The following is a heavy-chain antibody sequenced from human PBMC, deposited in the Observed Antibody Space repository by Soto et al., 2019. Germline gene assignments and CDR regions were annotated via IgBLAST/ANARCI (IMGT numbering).Heavy chain of an antibody. V-gene: IGHV1-18*01. D-gene: IGHD3-3*01. CDR1: GYTFNSYG. J-gene: IGHJ4*02. CDR3: AIINYDFWSGYYRPSDY. CDR2: ISAYNGNT. Sequence: ASVKVSCKASGYTFNSYGISWVRQAPGQGLEWMGWISAYNGNTNYAQKLQGRVTMTTDTSTSTAYMELRSLRSDDTAVYYCAIINYDFWSGYYRPSDYWGQGTLVTVSS.